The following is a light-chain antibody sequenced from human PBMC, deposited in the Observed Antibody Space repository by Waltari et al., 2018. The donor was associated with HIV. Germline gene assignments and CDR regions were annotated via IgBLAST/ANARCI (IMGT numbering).Light chain of an antibody. CDR2: DND. CDR1: DPNIGNNF. J-gene: IGLJ3*02. V-gene: IGLV1-51*01. CDR3: ATWDNNLYVGQV. Sequence: QSVLTQPPSLSAAPGQKVTISCSGSDPNIGNNFVSWYQQLPGAAPKLLMYDNDRRPSGISDRFSGSKSGTSATLGITGLQAGDEADYYCATWDNNLYVGQVFGGGTKLTVL.